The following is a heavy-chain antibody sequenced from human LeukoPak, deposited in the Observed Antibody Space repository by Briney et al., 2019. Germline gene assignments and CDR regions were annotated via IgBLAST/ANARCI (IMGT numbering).Heavy chain of an antibody. D-gene: IGHD2-15*01. V-gene: IGHV4-34*01. CDR3: APTDCSGGSCYSSWFDP. CDR1: GGSFSASY. Sequence: SETLSPTCAVYGGSFSASYWSWIRQPPGKGLEWIGEINHSGSTNYNPSLKSRVTISVDTSKNQFSLKLSSVTAADTAVYYWAPTDCSGGSCYSSWFDPWGQGTLVTVSS. CDR2: INHSGST. J-gene: IGHJ5*02.